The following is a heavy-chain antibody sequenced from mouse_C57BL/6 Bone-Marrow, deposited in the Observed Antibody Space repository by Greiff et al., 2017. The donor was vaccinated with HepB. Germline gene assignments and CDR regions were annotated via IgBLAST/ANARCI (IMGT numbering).Heavy chain of an antibody. Sequence: VQLQQSGAELVRPGTSVKVSCKASGYAFTNYLIEWVKQRPGQGLEWIGVINPGSGGTNYNEKFKGKATLTADKSSSTAYMQLSSLTSEDSAVYFCARSYYGSSYLYWYFDVWGTGTTVTVSS. CDR3: ARSYYGSSYLYWYFDV. CDR1: GYAFTNYL. J-gene: IGHJ1*03. D-gene: IGHD1-1*01. CDR2: INPGSGGT. V-gene: IGHV1-54*01.